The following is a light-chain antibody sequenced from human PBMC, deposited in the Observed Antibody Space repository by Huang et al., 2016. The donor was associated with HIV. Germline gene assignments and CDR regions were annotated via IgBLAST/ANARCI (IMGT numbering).Light chain of an antibody. V-gene: IGKV1-5*03. J-gene: IGKJ1*01. CDR3: QQYKSFPWT. CDR2: EAS. CDR1: QSVSTW. Sequence: DIQMTQSSSTLSASVGDTVTNACRASQSVSTWLAWYQQQAGRAPNLLIYEASTLESGVPSRFSGGGSGTDFTLTISSLQPDDFATYYCQQYKSFPWTFGQGTKVE.